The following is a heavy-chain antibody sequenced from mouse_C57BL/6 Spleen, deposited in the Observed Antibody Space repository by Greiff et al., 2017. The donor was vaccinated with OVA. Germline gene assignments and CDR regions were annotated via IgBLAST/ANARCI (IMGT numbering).Heavy chain of an antibody. Sequence: EVHLVESEGGLVQPGSSMKLSCTASGFTFSDYYMAWVRQVPEKGLEWVANINYDGSSTYYLDSLKSRFIISRDNAKNILYLQMSSLKSEDTATXYCARGPYGNFFDYWGQGTTLTVSS. CDR3: ARGPYGNFFDY. J-gene: IGHJ2*01. V-gene: IGHV5-16*01. CDR1: GFTFSDYY. CDR2: INYDGSST. D-gene: IGHD2-1*01.